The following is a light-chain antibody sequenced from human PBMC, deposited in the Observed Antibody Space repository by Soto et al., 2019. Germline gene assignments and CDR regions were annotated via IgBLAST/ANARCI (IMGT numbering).Light chain of an antibody. Sequence: QSALTQPPSASGSPGQSVTISCTGTSSDVGGYNFVSWYQQHPGKAPKLMVYEVTKRPSGVPDRFSGSKSGNTASLTVYWLQAEDEADYYCSSYAGSNRFAIFGGGTKVTVL. CDR3: SSYAGSNRFAI. CDR2: EVT. V-gene: IGLV2-8*01. CDR1: SSDVGGYNF. J-gene: IGLJ2*01.